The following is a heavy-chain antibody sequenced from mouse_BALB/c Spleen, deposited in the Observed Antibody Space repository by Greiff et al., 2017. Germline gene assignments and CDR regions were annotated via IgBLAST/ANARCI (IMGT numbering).Heavy chain of an antibody. J-gene: IGHJ2*01. CDR2: IRNKANGYTT. Sequence: EVMLVESGGGLVQPGGSLRLSCATSGFTFTDYYMSWVRQPPGKALEWLGFIRNKANGYTTEYSASVKGRFTISRDNSQSILYLQMNTLRAEDSATYYCASHYYRYDEGFDYWGQGTTLTVSS. V-gene: IGHV7-3*02. CDR3: ASHYYRYDEGFDY. CDR1: GFTFTDYY. D-gene: IGHD2-14*01.